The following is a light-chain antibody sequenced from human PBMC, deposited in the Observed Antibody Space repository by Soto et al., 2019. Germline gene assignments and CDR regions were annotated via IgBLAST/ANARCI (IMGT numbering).Light chain of an antibody. J-gene: IGKJ5*01. CDR1: QSVSSY. CDR3: QQRSNWPPIT. V-gene: IGKV3-11*01. Sequence: EIVLTQSPATLSFSPGERATLTWRGSQSVSSYLAWYQQKPGQAPRLLIYDASNRATGIPARFSGSGSGTDFTLTISSLEPEDFAVYYCQQRSNWPPITFGQGTRLEIK. CDR2: DAS.